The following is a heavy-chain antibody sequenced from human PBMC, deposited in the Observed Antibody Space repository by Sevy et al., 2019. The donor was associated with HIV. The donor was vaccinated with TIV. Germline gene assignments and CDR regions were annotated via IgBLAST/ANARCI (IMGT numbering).Heavy chain of an antibody. D-gene: IGHD3-3*01. CDR2: INPNSGGI. V-gene: IGHV1-2*02. CDR3: ARDTRGYNTPLKGGIDY. CDR1: GYSFTDHY. J-gene: IGHJ4*02. Sequence: ASVKVSCKASGYSFTDHYIHWVRQAPGQGLEWMGWINPNSGGIKEEQKFQGRLTMTRDTSIKTAYMELSRLRFDDTAMYYCARDTRGYNTPLKGGIDYWGQGTVVTVSS.